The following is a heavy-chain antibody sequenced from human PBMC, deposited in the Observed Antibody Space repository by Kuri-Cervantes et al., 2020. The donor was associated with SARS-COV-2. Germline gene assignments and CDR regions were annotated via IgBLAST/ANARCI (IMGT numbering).Heavy chain of an antibody. CDR1: GGTFSSYA. J-gene: IGHJ4*02. Sequence: ASVKVSCKASGGTFSSYAISWVRQAPGQGLEWMGRIIPIFGIANYAQKFQGRVTITADKSTSTAYMELSSLRAEDTAVYDCASGDRGYSYGPFDYWGQGTLVTVSS. CDR3: ASGDRGYSYGPFDY. V-gene: IGHV1-69*04. CDR2: IIPIFGIA. D-gene: IGHD5-18*01.